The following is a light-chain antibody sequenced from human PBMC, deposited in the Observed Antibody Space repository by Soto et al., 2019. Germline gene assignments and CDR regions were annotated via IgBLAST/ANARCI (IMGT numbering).Light chain of an antibody. Sequence: DIVMTQSPDSLAVSLGERATINCKSSQTVLYSSNNKNYLAWYQQKPGQPPRLLIYWASTRESGVPDRFSGSRSGTDFAHTISSLQAEDVAVYYCQQYYDTPWTFGQGTKVEIK. CDR3: QQYYDTPWT. J-gene: IGKJ1*01. CDR1: QTVLYSSNNKNY. CDR2: WAS. V-gene: IGKV4-1*01.